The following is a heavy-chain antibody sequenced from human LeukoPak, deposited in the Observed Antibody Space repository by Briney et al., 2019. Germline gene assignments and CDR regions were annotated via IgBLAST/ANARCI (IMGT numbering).Heavy chain of an antibody. CDR1: GFTFSSYG. V-gene: IGHV3-66*01. Sequence: GGSLRLSCAASGFTFSSYGMSWVRQAPGKGLEWVSVIYSGGSTYYADSVKGRFTISRDNSKNTLYLQMNRLRAEDTAVYYCAISRLRFLEDAAFDIWGQGTMVTVSS. CDR3: AISRLRFLEDAAFDI. CDR2: IYSGGST. J-gene: IGHJ3*02. D-gene: IGHD3-3*01.